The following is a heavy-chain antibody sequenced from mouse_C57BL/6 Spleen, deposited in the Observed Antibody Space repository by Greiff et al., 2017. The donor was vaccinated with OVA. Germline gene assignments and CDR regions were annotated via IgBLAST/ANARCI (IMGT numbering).Heavy chain of an antibody. V-gene: IGHV5-16*01. J-gene: IGHJ2*01. D-gene: IGHD3-2*02. CDR2: INYDGSST. Sequence: EVMLVESEGGLVQPGSSMKLSCTASGFTFSDYYMAWVRQVPEKGLEWVANINYDGSSTYYLDSLKSRFIISRDNAKNILYLQMSSLKSEDTATYYCARDQLRPYFDYWGQGTTLTVSS. CDR1: GFTFSDYY. CDR3: ARDQLRPYFDY.